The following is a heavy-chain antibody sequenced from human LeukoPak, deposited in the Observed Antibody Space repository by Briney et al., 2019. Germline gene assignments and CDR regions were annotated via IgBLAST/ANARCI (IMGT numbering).Heavy chain of an antibody. Sequence: PGRSLRLSCAASGFTVSSNYMSWVRQAPGKGLEWVSVIYSGGSTYCADSVKGRFTISRDNSKNTLYLQMNSLRAEDTAVYYCARVVVTGTFYYYYMDVWGKGTTVTVSS. J-gene: IGHJ6*03. CDR2: IYSGGST. V-gene: IGHV3-66*02. CDR1: GFTVSSNY. CDR3: ARVVVTGTFYYYYMDV. D-gene: IGHD1-7*01.